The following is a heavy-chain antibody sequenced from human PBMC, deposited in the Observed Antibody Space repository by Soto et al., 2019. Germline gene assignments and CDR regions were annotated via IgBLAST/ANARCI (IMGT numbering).Heavy chain of an antibody. CDR1: GFTVSSNY. D-gene: IGHD6-13*01. Sequence: EVQLVETGGGLIQPGGSLRLSCAASGFTVSSNYMSWVRQAPGKGLEWVSVIDSGGSTYYADSVKGRFTISRDNSKNTMYLKTNSLRAEDTAVYYCARGISAACTFDYWGQGTMVTVSS. CDR3: ARGISAACTFDY. CDR2: IDSGGST. V-gene: IGHV3-53*02. J-gene: IGHJ4*02.